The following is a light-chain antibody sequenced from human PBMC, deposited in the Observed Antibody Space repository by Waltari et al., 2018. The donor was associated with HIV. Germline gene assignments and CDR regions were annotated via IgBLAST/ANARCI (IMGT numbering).Light chain of an antibody. V-gene: IGLV3-19*01. J-gene: IGLJ2*01. CDR2: GKN. Sequence: SSELTQDPAVSVALGQTVRITCQGDSLRSYYASWYQQKPGQAPVLVIYGKNNRPSGSPDRFSGSSSGNTASLTITGAQAEDEADYYCNSRDSSGNLVVVFGGGTKLTVL. CDR1: SLRSYY. CDR3: NSRDSSGNLVVV.